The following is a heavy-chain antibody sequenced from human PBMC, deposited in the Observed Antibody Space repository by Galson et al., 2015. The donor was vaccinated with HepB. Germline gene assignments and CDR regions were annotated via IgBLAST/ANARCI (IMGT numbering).Heavy chain of an antibody. CDR2: IKQDGSEK. D-gene: IGHD2-15*01. V-gene: IGHV3-7*01. Sequence: SLRLSCAASGFTFSSYWMSWVRQAPGKGLEWVANIKQDGSEKYYVDSVKGRFTISRDNAKNSLYLQMNSLRGEDTAVYYCAKGVVVAATTYGMDVWGQGTTVTVSS. CDR1: GFTFSSYW. CDR3: AKGVVVAATTYGMDV. J-gene: IGHJ6*02.